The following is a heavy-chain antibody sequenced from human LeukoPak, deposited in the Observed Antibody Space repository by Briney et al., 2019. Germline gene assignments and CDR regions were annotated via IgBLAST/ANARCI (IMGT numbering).Heavy chain of an antibody. CDR1: GYTFTSYW. CDR2: IYPGDSDT. D-gene: IGHD1-14*01. J-gene: IGHJ4*02. V-gene: IGHV5-51*01. Sequence: GESLKFSCQSSGYTFTSYWIGWVRQMPGKGLEWMGIIYPGDSDTRYSPSLQGQVFLSADKSISTAYMHWSSLTASDTAISFCARRMSTGAPDFWGQGTLVTVSP. CDR3: ARRMSTGAPDF.